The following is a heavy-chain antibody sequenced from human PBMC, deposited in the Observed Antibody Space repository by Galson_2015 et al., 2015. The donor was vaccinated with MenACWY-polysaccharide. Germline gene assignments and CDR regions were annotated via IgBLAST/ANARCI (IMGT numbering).Heavy chain of an antibody. CDR1: GYTFTSYD. V-gene: IGHV1-8*01. Sequence: SCKASGYTFTSYDINWVRQATGQGLEWMGWMNPNSGNTGYAQKFQGRVTMTRNTSISTAYMELSSLRSEDTAVYYCARVGYSGYDLGYWGQGTLVTVSS. J-gene: IGHJ4*02. CDR3: ARVGYSGYDLGY. CDR2: MNPNSGNT. D-gene: IGHD5-12*01.